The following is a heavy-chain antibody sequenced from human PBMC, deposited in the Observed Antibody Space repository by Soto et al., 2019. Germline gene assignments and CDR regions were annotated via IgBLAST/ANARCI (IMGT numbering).Heavy chain of an antibody. V-gene: IGHV1-18*01. CDR2: ISAYNGNT. D-gene: IGHD1-20*01. CDR3: ARDPITGPDY. J-gene: IGHJ4*02. CDR1: CYTFTRYG. Sequence: ASVKVSCKASCYTFTRYGIAWVRQAPGQGLEWMGWISAYNGNTNYAQNLQGRVTVTTDTSTTTASMELRSLRSDDTAMYYCARDPITGPDYWGQGTLVTVSS.